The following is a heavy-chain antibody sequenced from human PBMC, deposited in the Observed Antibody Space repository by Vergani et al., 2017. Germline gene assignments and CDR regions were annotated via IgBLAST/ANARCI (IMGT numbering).Heavy chain of an antibody. D-gene: IGHD6-13*01. Sequence: QVQLQESGPGLVKPSQTLSLTCSVSGGSISRNDYYWSWIRQPPGKGLEWLGYIYYSGSTYYNPSLKCRLTMSVDTSKNQFSLELSSVTASDTAMYYCASKPTGTSWYSVKYYFDFWGQGTLVAVSS. J-gene: IGHJ4*02. CDR2: IYYSGST. CDR3: ASKPTGTSWYSVKYYFDF. CDR1: GGSISRNDYY. V-gene: IGHV4-30-4*08.